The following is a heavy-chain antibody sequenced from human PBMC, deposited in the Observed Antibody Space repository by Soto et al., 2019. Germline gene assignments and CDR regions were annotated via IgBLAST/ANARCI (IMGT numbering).Heavy chain of an antibody. Sequence: SETLSLTCTVSGCSIRSGGYYWSWIRQHPGKGLERIGYIYYSGSTYYNPSLKSRVTISVDTSKNQFSLKRSSVTAEDTAVYYCARRSPGSGSPTYYWGQGKLVTV. J-gene: IGHJ4*02. CDR1: GCSIRSGGYY. D-gene: IGHD3-10*01. CDR2: IYYSGST. V-gene: IGHV4-31*03. CDR3: ARRSPGSGSPTYY.